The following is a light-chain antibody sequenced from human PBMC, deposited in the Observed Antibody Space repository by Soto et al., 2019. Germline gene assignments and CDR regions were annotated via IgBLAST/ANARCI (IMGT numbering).Light chain of an antibody. CDR1: NIGSQS. CDR2: YDS. V-gene: IGLV3-21*04. Sequence: SSELTQPPSVSVAPGKTARITCGGNNIGSQSVHWYQQKPGQAPVLVIYYDSDRPSGIPERFSGSNSGNTATLTIGRVEAGDEADYYCQVWDNSSDHVVFGGGTKLTVL. CDR3: QVWDNSSDHVV. J-gene: IGLJ2*01.